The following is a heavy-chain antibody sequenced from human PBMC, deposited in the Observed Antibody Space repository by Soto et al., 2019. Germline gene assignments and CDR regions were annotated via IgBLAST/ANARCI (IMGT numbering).Heavy chain of an antibody. V-gene: IGHV3-30*18. J-gene: IGHJ6*02. CDR1: GFTFSSYG. Sequence: PGGSLRLSCAASGFTFSSYGMHWVRQAPGKGLEWVAVISYDGSNKYYADSVKGRFTISRDNSKNTLYLQMNSLRAEDTAVYYCAKDLIGGFLEWLFSAYGMDVWGQGTTVTVSS. CDR3: AKDLIGGFLEWLFSAYGMDV. D-gene: IGHD3-3*01. CDR2: ISYDGSNK.